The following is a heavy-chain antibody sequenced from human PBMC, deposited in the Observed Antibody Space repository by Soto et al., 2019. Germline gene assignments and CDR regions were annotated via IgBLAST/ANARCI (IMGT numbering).Heavy chain of an antibody. CDR2: IYYSGST. CDR1: AGSISSYY. D-gene: IGHD5-12*01. CDR3: ARAGSGYDSYYYYYGMDV. Sequence: SETLSLPCTVSAGSISSYYWSWIRQPPGKVLEWIGYIYYSGSTNYNPSLKSRVTISVDTSKNQFSLKLSSVTAADTAVYYCARAGSGYDSYYYYYGMDVWGQGTTVTVSS. J-gene: IGHJ6*02. V-gene: IGHV4-59*01.